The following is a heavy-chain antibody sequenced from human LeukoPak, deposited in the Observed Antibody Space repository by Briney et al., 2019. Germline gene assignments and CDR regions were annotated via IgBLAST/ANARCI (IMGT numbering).Heavy chain of an antibody. Sequence: PPETLSLTCTVSGYSISSGYYWGWIRQPPGKGLEWIGSIYHSGSTYYNPSLKSRVTISVDTSKNQFSLKLSSVTAADTAVYYCARVRAYYYDSSGPIDYWGQGTLVTVSS. J-gene: IGHJ4*02. CDR1: GYSISSGYY. D-gene: IGHD3-22*01. CDR3: ARVRAYYYDSSGPIDY. CDR2: IYHSGST. V-gene: IGHV4-38-2*02.